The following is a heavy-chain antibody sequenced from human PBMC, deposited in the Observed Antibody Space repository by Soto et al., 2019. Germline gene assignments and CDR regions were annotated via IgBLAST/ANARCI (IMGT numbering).Heavy chain of an antibody. CDR1: GFTFSSYG. CDR3: AKEGPEKESNYYYDSSGYYEAFFDY. J-gene: IGHJ4*02. D-gene: IGHD3-22*01. Sequence: QVQLVESGGGVVQPGRSLRLSCAASGFTFSSYGMHWVRQAPGKGLEWVAVISYDGSNKYYADSVKGRFTISRDNSKNTLYLQMNSLRAEDTAVYYCAKEGPEKESNYYYDSSGYYEAFFDYWGQGTLVTVSS. CDR2: ISYDGSNK. V-gene: IGHV3-30*18.